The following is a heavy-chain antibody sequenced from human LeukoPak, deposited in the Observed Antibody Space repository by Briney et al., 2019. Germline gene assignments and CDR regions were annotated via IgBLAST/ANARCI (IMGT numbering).Heavy chain of an antibody. CDR3: VRHAAYFNWFDR. J-gene: IGHJ5*02. V-gene: IGHV4-39*01. CDR1: GGSVSSGSYY. Sequence: SETLSLTCTVSGGSVSSGSYYWSWIRQPPGKGLEWIGTIYYSGSTYYNPSLKSRVIISVDTSKSQFSLRLNSVTAADTAMYYCVRHAAYFNWFDRWGQGTLVTVSS. CDR2: IYYSGST. D-gene: IGHD3-16*01.